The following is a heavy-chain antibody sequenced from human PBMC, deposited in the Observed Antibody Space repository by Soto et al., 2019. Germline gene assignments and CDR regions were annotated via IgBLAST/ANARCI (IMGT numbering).Heavy chain of an antibody. J-gene: IGHJ4*02. V-gene: IGHV3-23*01. Sequence: GGSLRLSCAASGFTFSSYAMSWVRQAPGKGLEWVSAISGSGGSTYYADSVKGRFTISRDNSKNTLYLQMNSLRAEDTAVYYWAKGSTTVTTRRYFDYWGQGTLVTVTS. CDR2: ISGSGGST. D-gene: IGHD4-17*01. CDR3: AKGSTTVTTRRYFDY. CDR1: GFTFSSYA.